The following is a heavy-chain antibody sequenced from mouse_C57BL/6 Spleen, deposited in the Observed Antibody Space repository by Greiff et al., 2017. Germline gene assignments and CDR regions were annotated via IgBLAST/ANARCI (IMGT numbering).Heavy chain of an antibody. Sequence: QVQLQQSGAELARPGPSVKMSCKASGYTFTSYTMHWVKQRPGPGLEWIGYIYPCSGSTKYNQKFKDKATLTADKSSSPAYMQLSSLTSEDAAVYYCARGDDGYLTACWGQGTMVTVSA. CDR2: IYPCSGST. J-gene: IGHJ3*01. D-gene: IGHD2-3*01. V-gene: IGHV1-4*01. CDR1: GYTFTSYT. CDR3: ARGDDGYLTAC.